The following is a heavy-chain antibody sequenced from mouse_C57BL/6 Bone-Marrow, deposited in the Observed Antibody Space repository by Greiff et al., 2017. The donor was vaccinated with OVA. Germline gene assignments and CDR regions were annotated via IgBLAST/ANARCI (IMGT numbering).Heavy chain of an antibody. CDR1: GYTFTDYY. D-gene: IGHD2-2*01. CDR3: ATSLLWLRRAPFAY. J-gene: IGHJ3*01. CDR2: INPNNGGT. Sequence: EVQLQQSGPELVKPGASVKISCKASGYTFTDYYMNWVKQSHGKSLEWIGDINPNNGGTSYNQKFKGKATLTVDKSSSTAYMELRSLTSEDSAVYYGATSLLWLRRAPFAYWGQGTLVTVSA. V-gene: IGHV1-26*01.